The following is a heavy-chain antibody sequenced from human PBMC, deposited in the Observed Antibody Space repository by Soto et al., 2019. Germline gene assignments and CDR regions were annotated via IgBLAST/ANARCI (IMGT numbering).Heavy chain of an antibody. CDR3: AKESGSPAGTVEY. CDR2: VYASRNT. J-gene: IGHJ4*02. Sequence: QVQLQESGPGLVKPSETLSLTCTVSGASMSSSYWSWIRQPAGEGLEWIGRVYASRNTNYNPSLQSRVTMSIDTSKNQLSLSLSSATAADTAIYYCAKESGSPAGTVEYWGQGTLVTVSS. D-gene: IGHD6-13*01. V-gene: IGHV4-4*07. CDR1: GASMSSSY.